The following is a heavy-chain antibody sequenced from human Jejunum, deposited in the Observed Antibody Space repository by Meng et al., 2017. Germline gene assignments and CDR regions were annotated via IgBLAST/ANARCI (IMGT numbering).Heavy chain of an antibody. D-gene: IGHD1-14*01. CDR3: ARAIRERYFDS. Sequence: QVPLHGAGPGPVNPSGTLSLPCTGSGVSTTAPFYWTWIRQAPGKGLEWIGEVWPSGATYYNPSLSSRITISIDTSNNQFSLEVAFLTAADTAVYYCARAIRERYFDSWGQGTLVTVSS. CDR2: VWPSGAT. CDR1: GVSTTAPFY. V-gene: IGHV4-4*02. J-gene: IGHJ4*02.